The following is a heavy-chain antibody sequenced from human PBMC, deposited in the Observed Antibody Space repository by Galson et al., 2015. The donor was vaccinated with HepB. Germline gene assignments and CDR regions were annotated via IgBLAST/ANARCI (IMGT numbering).Heavy chain of an antibody. CDR1: GDSVSSNSAA. CDR3: ATIRMGVVVLNP. J-gene: IGHJ4*02. CDR2: TYYRSKWYN. V-gene: IGHV6-1*01. D-gene: IGHD3-22*01. Sequence: CAISGDSVSSNSAAWNWIRQSPSRGLEWLGRTYYRSKWYNDYAISVKSRITINPDTSKNQFSLRLNSVTAADTAVYYCATIRMGVVVLNPWGQGTLVTVSS.